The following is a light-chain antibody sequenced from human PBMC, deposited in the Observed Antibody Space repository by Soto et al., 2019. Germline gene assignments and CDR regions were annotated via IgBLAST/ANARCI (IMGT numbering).Light chain of an antibody. Sequence: EIVLTQFPGALSLSPGERVTLSCRASQTVSNTSLAWYQQKRGQAPKFLIYGASNRATGIPDRFSGSGSGTDFTLTISRLEPEDFSVYYCQQYGALPPTFGGGTKVEIK. V-gene: IGKV3-20*01. CDR3: QQYGALPPT. CDR2: GAS. J-gene: IGKJ4*01. CDR1: QTVSNTS.